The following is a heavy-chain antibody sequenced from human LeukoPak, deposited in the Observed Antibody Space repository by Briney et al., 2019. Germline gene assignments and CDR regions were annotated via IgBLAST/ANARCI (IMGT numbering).Heavy chain of an antibody. Sequence: SGPTLVKPTETLTLTCTFSGFSLRSSPMGVGWIRQPPGKALEWLALIYCDDDKRYRPSLQSRLTITKDTSKNQVVLIMTNMDPVDTATYFCAHRLDLVGTWHSGAFDFWGRGTMVTVSS. V-gene: IGHV2-5*02. CDR1: GFSLRSSPMG. J-gene: IGHJ3*01. CDR3: AHRLDLVGTWHSGAFDF. CDR2: IYCDDDK. D-gene: IGHD3/OR15-3a*01.